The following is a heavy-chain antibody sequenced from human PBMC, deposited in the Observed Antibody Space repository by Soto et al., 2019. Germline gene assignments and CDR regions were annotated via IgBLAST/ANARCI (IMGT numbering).Heavy chain of an antibody. J-gene: IGHJ4*02. Sequence: PSETLSLTCTVSGGSISSSSYFWGWIRQPPGKGLEWIGSISYSGSTYYNPSLMSRVTISVDTFKNQFSLKLSSVTAADTAVYYCARLYYDTSGHFDYWGQGTLVTV. CDR3: ARLYYDTSGHFDY. CDR1: GGSISSSSYF. V-gene: IGHV4-39*01. D-gene: IGHD3-22*01. CDR2: ISYSGST.